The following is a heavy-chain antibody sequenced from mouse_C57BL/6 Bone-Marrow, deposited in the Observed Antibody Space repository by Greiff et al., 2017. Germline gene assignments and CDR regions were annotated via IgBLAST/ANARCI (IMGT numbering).Heavy chain of an antibody. CDR2: VHPNSGST. Sequence: QVQLQQPGAELVKPGASVKLSCKASGYTFTSYWMHWVKQRPGQGLEWIGMVHPNSGSTNYNEKFKSKAKLTVEKASSTAYVQLSSLTSEDSAVYYCARERVTAVWYFDVWGTGTTVTVSS. CDR3: ARERVTAVWYFDV. CDR1: GYTFTSYW. J-gene: IGHJ1*03. V-gene: IGHV1-64*01. D-gene: IGHD2-2*01.